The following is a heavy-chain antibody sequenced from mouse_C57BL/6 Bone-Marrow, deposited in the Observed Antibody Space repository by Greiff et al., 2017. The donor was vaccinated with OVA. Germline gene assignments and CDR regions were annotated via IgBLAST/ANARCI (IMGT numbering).Heavy chain of an antibody. CDR3: ARDSSMFRYWYFDV. CDR2: IYPRSGNT. CDR1: GYTFTSYG. V-gene: IGHV1-81*01. J-gene: IGHJ1*03. D-gene: IGHD2-10*02. Sequence: QVQLKQSGAELARPGASVKLSCKASGYTFTSYGISWVKQRTGQGLEWIGEIYPRSGNTYYNEKFKGKATLTADKSSSTAYMELRSLTSEDSAFYFCARDSSMFRYWYFDVWGTGTTVTVSS.